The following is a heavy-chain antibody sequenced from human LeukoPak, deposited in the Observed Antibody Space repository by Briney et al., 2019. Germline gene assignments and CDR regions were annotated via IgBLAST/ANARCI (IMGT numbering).Heavy chain of an antibody. CDR2: IYYSGST. Sequence: SETLSLTCTVSGGSISSSSYYWGWIRQPPGKGLEWIGSIYYSGSTYYNPSLKSRVTISVDTSKNQFSLKLSSVTAADTAVYYCARTNTMIVAIFDYWGQGTLVTVSS. V-gene: IGHV4-39*07. J-gene: IGHJ4*02. D-gene: IGHD3-22*01. CDR1: GGSISSSSYY. CDR3: ARTNTMIVAIFDY.